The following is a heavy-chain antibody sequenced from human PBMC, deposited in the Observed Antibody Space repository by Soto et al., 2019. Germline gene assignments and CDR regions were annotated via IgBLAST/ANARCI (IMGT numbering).Heavy chain of an antibody. CDR2: IYHSGST. CDR3: ARRCYSYYYYYGMDV. D-gene: IGHD2-15*01. V-gene: IGHV4-4*02. Sequence: PSETLSLTCAVSGGSISSSNWWRWVSQPPGKGLEWIGEIYHSGSTNYNPSLKSRVTISVDKSKNQFSLKLSSVTAADTAVYYCARRCYSYYYYYGMDVWGQGTTVTVSS. CDR1: GGSISSSNW. J-gene: IGHJ6*02.